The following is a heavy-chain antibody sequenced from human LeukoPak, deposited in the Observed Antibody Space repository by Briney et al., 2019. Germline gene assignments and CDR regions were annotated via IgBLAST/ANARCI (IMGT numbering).Heavy chain of an antibody. J-gene: IGHJ3*02. CDR1: GFTFSDCS. V-gene: IGHV3-48*01. Sequence: PGGSLRLSCAASGFTFSDCSMNWVRQAPGKGLEWVSYISSSSSFIYYADSVKGRFTISRDNAKNSLYLQMNSLRAEDTAVYYCARGIDYGANWDAFDIWGQGTMVTVSS. D-gene: IGHD4-23*01. CDR2: ISSSSSFI. CDR3: ARGIDYGANWDAFDI.